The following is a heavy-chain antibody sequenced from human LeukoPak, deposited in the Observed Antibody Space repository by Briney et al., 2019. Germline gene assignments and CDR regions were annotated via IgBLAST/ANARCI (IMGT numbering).Heavy chain of an antibody. CDR3: ARTSLGPSSLPSFDP. CDR2: IYYSGST. V-gene: IGHV4-39*01. Sequence: PSETLSLTCTVSGGSISSSSGYYWGWIRQPPGKGLEWIGSIYYSGSTYYNPSLKSRVTISVDTSKNQFSLKLSSVTAADTAVYYCARTSLGPSSLPSFDPWGQGTLVTVSS. D-gene: IGHD1-26*01. CDR1: GGSISSSSGYY. J-gene: IGHJ5*02.